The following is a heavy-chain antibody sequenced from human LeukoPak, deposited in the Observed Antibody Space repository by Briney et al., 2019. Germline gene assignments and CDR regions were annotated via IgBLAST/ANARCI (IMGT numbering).Heavy chain of an antibody. CDR2: ISSRGYT. D-gene: IGHD6-19*01. CDR1: GSSVSNHL. V-gene: IGHV4-4*07. CDR3: VRTMTREWGGWYDNDY. J-gene: IGHJ4*03. Sequence: SETLSLTCTVSGSSVSNHLWIWIRQPAGKGLEWIGRISSRGYTNYNPSLKSRVAMSVDTSKNQFSLKLNSVTAADTAVYYCVRTMTREWGGWYDNDYWGRGTLVTVSS.